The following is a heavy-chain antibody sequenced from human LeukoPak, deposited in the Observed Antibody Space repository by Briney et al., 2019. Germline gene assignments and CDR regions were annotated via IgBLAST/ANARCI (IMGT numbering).Heavy chain of an antibody. Sequence: KPSETLSLTCTVYGGSFIGYDWTWIRQPPGKGLEWIGEINHSGGTNYNPSLKSRVSISVDTSKNQFSLNLTSVTAADTAVYFCARPGIAATGAFDCWGQGTLVTVSS. CDR3: ARPGIAATGAFDC. J-gene: IGHJ4*02. V-gene: IGHV4-34*01. CDR2: INHSGGT. D-gene: IGHD6-13*01. CDR1: GGSFIGYD.